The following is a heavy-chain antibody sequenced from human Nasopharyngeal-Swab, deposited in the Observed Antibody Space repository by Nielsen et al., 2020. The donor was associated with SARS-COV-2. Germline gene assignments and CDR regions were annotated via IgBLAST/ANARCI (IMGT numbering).Heavy chain of an antibody. CDR3: ARDRYTFSYLDS. J-gene: IGHJ4*02. V-gene: IGHV3-30*03. CDR2: ISYDGGTK. D-gene: IGHD3-16*02. Sequence: GGSLRLSCAASGFTFSSYGMHWVRQAPGKGLEWAAFISYDGGTKLYADSVKGRFTISRDNSKNTLFLEVNNLRPEDTAVFYCARDRYTFSYLDSWGQGTLVTVSS. CDR1: GFTFSSYG.